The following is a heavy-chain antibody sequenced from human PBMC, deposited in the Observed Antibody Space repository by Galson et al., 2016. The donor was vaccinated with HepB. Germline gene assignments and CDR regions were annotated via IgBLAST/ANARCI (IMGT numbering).Heavy chain of an antibody. CDR2: IDYSGST. CDR3: ARAARSGYSVFDY. CDR1: GGSISSIHYY. V-gene: IGHV4-31*03. J-gene: IGHJ4*02. Sequence: TLSLTCTVSGGSISSIHYYWSWIRQHPGEGLEWIGHIDYSGSTYYNPSLKSGVTISRDTSKSQFFLKLSSVTAADTAVYYCARAARSGYSVFDYWVQGTLVTVSS. D-gene: IGHD3-22*01.